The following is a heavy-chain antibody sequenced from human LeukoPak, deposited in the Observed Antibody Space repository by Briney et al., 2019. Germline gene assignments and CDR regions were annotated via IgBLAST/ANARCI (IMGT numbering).Heavy chain of an antibody. D-gene: IGHD3-10*01. CDR3: ARHRYGSGSSYDY. Sequence: GESLKISCKGSGYSFTNYWISWVRQMPGKGLEWMGRIDPSDSYTNYSPSFQGHVTISADKSITTAYLHWGSLKASDTAMYYCARHRYGSGSSYDYWGQGTLVTVSS. V-gene: IGHV5-10-1*01. J-gene: IGHJ4*02. CDR1: GYSFTNYW. CDR2: IDPSDSYT.